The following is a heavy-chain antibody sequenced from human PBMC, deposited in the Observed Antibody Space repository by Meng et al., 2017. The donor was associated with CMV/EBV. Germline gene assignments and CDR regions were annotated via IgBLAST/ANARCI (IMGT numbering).Heavy chain of an antibody. CDR2: ISSSGSTI. J-gene: IGHJ6*02. CDR1: GFTFSSYE. CDR3: AREAGHYCSSTSCLLWYYYHGMDV. D-gene: IGHD2-2*01. Sequence: GESLKISCAASGFTFSSYEMNWVRQAPGKGLEWVSYISSSGSTIYYADSVKGRFTISRDNAKNSLYLQMNSLRAEDTAVYYCAREAGHYCSSTSCLLWYYYHGMDVWGQGTTVTVSS. V-gene: IGHV3-48*03.